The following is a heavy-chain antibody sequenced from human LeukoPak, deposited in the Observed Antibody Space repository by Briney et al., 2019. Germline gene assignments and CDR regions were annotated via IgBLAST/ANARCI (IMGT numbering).Heavy chain of an antibody. V-gene: IGHV3-30*02. D-gene: IGHD3-16*01. J-gene: IGHJ4*02. Sequence: GGSLRLSCVASGFTFRSYAMNWVRQAPGKGLEWVAVIWFGRGYKYYADSVKGRFTISRDNSKNTLYLQMDNLRTEDTAMYYCAKDKSFGDRGIDYRGQGTLVTVSS. CDR3: AKDKSFGDRGIDY. CDR2: IWFGRGYK. CDR1: GFTFRSYA.